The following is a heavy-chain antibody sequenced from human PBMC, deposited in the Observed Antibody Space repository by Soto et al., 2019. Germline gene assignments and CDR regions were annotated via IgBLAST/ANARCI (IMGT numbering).Heavy chain of an antibody. CDR3: ARAYCGGDCYSDAFDI. D-gene: IGHD2-21*01. Sequence: PGGSLRLSCAASGFTFSDYYMSWIRQAPGKGLEWVSYISSSGSTIYYADSVKGRFTISRDNAKNSLYLQMNSLRAEDTAVYYCARAYCGGDCYSDAFDIWGQGTMVTVS. CDR2: ISSSGSTI. J-gene: IGHJ3*02. CDR1: GFTFSDYY. V-gene: IGHV3-11*01.